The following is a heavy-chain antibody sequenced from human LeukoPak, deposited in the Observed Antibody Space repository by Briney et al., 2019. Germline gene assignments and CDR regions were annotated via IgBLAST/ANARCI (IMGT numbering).Heavy chain of an antibody. CDR1: GFNFRNLW. Sequence: GGSLRLSCVASGFNFRNLWMSWVRQAPGKGLEWVANINQLGSENDYVDSVKGRFIIFRDSHQKSLFLQMNSLRAEDTAVYYCASDRGALDIWGQGTMVTVSS. D-gene: IGHD3-10*01. CDR3: ASDRGALDI. J-gene: IGHJ3*02. V-gene: IGHV3-7*05. CDR2: INQLGSEN.